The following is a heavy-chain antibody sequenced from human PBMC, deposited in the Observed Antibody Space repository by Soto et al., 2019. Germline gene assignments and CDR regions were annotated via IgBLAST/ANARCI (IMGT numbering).Heavy chain of an antibody. J-gene: IGHJ4*02. CDR3: ARDGQMAYYDFWSGYYGEGYFDY. CDR2: IKQYGSEK. D-gene: IGHD3-3*01. CDR1: GLTFSSYW. Sequence: GGSLRLSCAASGLTFSSYWRSWVGQSPGKGLEWVPNIKQYGSEKYYVDSVKGRFTISRDNAKNLLYLQMNSLRAEDTAVYYCARDGQMAYYDFWSGYYGEGYFDYWGQGTLVTVSS. V-gene: IGHV3-7*01.